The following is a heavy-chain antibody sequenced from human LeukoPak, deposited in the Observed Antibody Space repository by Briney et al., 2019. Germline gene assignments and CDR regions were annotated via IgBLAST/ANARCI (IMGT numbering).Heavy chain of an antibody. D-gene: IGHD2-15*01. CDR1: GDSVSSNSAA. V-gene: IGHV6-1*01. CDR3: ASSGPLVIVVVVAGTLMLGGYYSDY. Sequence: SQTLSLTCVISGDSVSSNSAAWNWIRQSPSRGLEWLGRTYYRSKWYNDYAVSVKITTNPDTSKNQFSLQLNPVTPEDTPVYYCASSGPLVIVVVVAGTLMLGGYYSDYWGQGTLVTVSS. J-gene: IGHJ4*02. CDR2: TYYRSKWYN.